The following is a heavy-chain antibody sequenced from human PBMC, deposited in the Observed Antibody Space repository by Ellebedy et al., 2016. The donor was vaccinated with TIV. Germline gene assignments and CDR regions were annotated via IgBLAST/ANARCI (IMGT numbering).Heavy chain of an antibody. CDR2: ISSSSSYT. D-gene: IGHD3-3*01. V-gene: IGHV3-11*06. Sequence: GESLKISCAASGFTFSDYYMSWIRQAPGKGLEWVSYISSSSSYTNYADSVKGRFTISRDNAKNSLYLQMNSLRAEDTAVYYCARVHEAPNVLRFLERLGTYYWLDYWGQGTLVTVSS. J-gene: IGHJ4*02. CDR1: GFTFSDYY. CDR3: ARVHEAPNVLRFLERLGTYYWLDY.